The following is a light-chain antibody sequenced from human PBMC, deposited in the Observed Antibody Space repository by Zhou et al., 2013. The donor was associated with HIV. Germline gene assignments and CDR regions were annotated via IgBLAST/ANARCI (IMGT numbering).Light chain of an antibody. J-gene: IGKJ1*01. Sequence: DTQMTQSPSSLSAPVGDRVTITCQASQDISNYLNWYQHKPGKAPDLLIYDASALGTGVPSRFSGSGSGTDFSLTISSLQPEDVATYYCQQSYGNPRTFGQGTKVEI. V-gene: IGKV1-33*01. CDR3: QQSYGNPRT. CDR1: QDISNY. CDR2: DAS.